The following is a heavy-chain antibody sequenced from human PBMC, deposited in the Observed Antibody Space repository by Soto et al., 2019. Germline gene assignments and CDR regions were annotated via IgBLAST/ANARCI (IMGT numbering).Heavy chain of an antibody. V-gene: IGHV3-23*01. J-gene: IGHJ4*02. CDR2: ISGSGGST. CDR1: GFTFSSYA. CDR3: AKSPVGIAAAGPRGDYYFDY. D-gene: IGHD6-13*01. Sequence: VGSLRLSCAASGFTFSSYAMSWVRQAPGKGLEWVSAISGSGGSTYYADSVKGRFTISRDNSKNTLYLQMNSLRAEDTAVYYCAKSPVGIAAAGPRGDYYFDYWGQGTLVTVSS.